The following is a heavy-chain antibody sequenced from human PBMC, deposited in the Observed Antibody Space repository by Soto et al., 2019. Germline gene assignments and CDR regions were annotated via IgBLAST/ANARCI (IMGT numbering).Heavy chain of an antibody. CDR1: GGSIRNVY. CDR2: IYHSGNT. D-gene: IGHD2-15*01. CDR3: ARAHAPTLPFDY. Sequence: SLTCTVSGGSIRNVYWSWIRQPPGKGLEWIGFIYHSGNTKYNPSLKSRVTISIDTSNNQFSLSLKSVTAADTAVYFCARAHAPTLPFDYWGQGTLVTVS. V-gene: IGHV4-59*01. J-gene: IGHJ4*02.